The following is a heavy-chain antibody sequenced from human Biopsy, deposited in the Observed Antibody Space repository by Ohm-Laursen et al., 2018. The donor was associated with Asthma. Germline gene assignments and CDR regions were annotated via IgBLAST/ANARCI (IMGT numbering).Heavy chain of an antibody. V-gene: IGHV3-30-3*01. J-gene: IGHJ6*02. CDR2: ITFDGSTQ. D-gene: IGHD3-10*01. CDR3: AKDVVWFRELGGMDV. CDR1: GTHFGSYN. Sequence: SLRLSCAASGTHFGSYNMHWARQAPGKGLEWVAVITFDGSTQHYGDSVKGRFTISRDNSKNTLYLQMNSLRAGDTAVYYCAKDVVWFRELGGMDVWGQGTTVTVSS.